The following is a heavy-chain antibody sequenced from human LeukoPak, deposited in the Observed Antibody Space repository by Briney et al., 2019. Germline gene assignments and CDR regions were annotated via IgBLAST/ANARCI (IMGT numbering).Heavy chain of an antibody. CDR3: AHRPESGSYLDY. CDR1: GFSLSTSGVG. CDR2: IYWNDDQ. J-gene: IGHJ4*02. V-gene: IGHV2-5*01. D-gene: IGHD1-26*01. Sequence: SGPTLLIPTQTLTLTCTFSGFSLSTSGVGVAWIRQPPGKALQWLALIYWNDDQRYSPSLKSRLTITKDTSKNQVVLTMTNMDPVDTATYFCAHRPESGSYLDYWGQGTLVTVSS.